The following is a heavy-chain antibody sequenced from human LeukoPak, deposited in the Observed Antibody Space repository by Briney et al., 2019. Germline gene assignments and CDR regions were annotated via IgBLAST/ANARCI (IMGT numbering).Heavy chain of an antibody. J-gene: IGHJ4*02. V-gene: IGHV3-33*01. CDR3: AILGLQQLVRAFDY. D-gene: IGHD6-13*01. Sequence: PGGSLGLSCAASGFTCSSYGMHWIRQAPGKGLEWVAVIWYDGSNKYYADSVKGRFTISRDNSKNTLYLQMNSLRAEDTAVYYCAILGLQQLVRAFDYWGQGTLVTVSS. CDR2: IWYDGSNK. CDR1: GFTCSSYG.